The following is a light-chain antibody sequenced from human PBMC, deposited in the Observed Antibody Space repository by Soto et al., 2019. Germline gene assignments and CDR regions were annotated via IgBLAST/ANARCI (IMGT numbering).Light chain of an antibody. V-gene: IGLV2-14*01. CDR1: SGDIGSYNR. J-gene: IGLJ1*01. CDR2: EVT. Sequence: QSALTQPASVSGSPGQSITISCTGTSGDIGSYNRVSWYQQHPGEAPKLIIYEVTDRPSGVSNRFSGSKSGNTASLTISGLQAEDEAEYYCSSYTNITTRACVFGTGTKVTVL. CDR3: SSYTNITTRACV.